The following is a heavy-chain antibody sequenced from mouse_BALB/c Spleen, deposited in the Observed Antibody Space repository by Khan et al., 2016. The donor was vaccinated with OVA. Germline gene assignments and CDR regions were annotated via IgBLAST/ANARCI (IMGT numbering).Heavy chain of an antibody. D-gene: IGHD1-2*01. V-gene: IGHV3-2*02. CDR1: GYSITSGYG. CDR2: ISYSGST. Sequence: VQLKESGPGLVKPSQSLSLTCTVTGYSITSGYGWNWIRQFPGNKLEWMGYISYSGSTNYNPSLKSRISITRDTSKNQFFLQLNYVTTEDTATYNCARTARIKYWGEGTTLTVSS. J-gene: IGHJ2*01. CDR3: ARTARIKY.